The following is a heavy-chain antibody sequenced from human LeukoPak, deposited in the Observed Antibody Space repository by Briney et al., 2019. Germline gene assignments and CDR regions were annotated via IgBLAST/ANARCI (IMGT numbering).Heavy chain of an antibody. D-gene: IGHD6-19*01. J-gene: IGHJ6*02. Sequence: ASVKVSCKASGYTFTSYGISWVRQAPGQGLEWMGWISAYNGNTNYAQKLQGRVTMTTDTSTSTAYMELRSLRSEDTAEYYCARDQGVAGFMDVWGQGTTVTVSS. CDR1: GYTFTSYG. CDR3: ARDQGVAGFMDV. CDR2: ISAYNGNT. V-gene: IGHV1-18*01.